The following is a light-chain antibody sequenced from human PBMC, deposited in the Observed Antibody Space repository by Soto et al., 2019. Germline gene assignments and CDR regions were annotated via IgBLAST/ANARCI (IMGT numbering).Light chain of an antibody. V-gene: IGKV1-8*01. CDR3: QQYYSYPLT. J-gene: IGKJ4*01. CDR2: AAS. CDR1: QGMSSY. Sequence: AIRMTQSPSSFSASTGDRVTITCRASQGMSSYLAWYQQKPGKAPKLLIYAASTLQSGVPSRFSGSGSVTDFTRTISCLQSEDFATYYCQQYYSYPLTFGGGTKLEIK.